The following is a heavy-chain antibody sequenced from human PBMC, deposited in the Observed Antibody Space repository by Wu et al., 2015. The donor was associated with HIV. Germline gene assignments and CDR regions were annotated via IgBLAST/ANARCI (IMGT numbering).Heavy chain of an antibody. V-gene: IGHV1-2*02. CDR3: ARDRGMGNWNDGVEDY. CDR2: INPNSGGT. J-gene: IGHJ4*02. CDR1: GYTFTGYY. D-gene: IGHD1-1*01. Sequence: QVQLVQSGAEVKKPGASVKVSCKASGYTFTGYYMHWVRQAPGQGLEWMGWINPNSGGTNYAQKFQGRVTMTRDTSISTAYMELSRLRSDDTAVYYCARDRGMGNWNDGVEDYWGQGNPWVTVSS.